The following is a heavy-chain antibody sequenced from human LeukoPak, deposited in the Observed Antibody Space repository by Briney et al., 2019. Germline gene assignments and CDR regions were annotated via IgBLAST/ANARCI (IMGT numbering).Heavy chain of an antibody. CDR2: IRSKANSYAT. CDR1: GFTFSGSA. CDR3: TRPGIVGATVDY. J-gene: IGHJ4*02. Sequence: GGSLRLSCAASGFTFSGSAMHWVRQASGKGLEWAGRIRSKANSYATAYAASVKGRFTISRDDSKNTAYLQMNSLKTEDTAVYYCTRPGIVGATVDYWGQGTLVTVSS. V-gene: IGHV3-73*01. D-gene: IGHD1-26*01.